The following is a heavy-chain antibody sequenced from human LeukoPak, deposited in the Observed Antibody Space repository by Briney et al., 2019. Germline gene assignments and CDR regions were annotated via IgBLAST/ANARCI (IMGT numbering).Heavy chain of an antibody. CDR3: ARGGWELLQDY. D-gene: IGHD1-26*01. CDR2: INPSGGST. Sequence: ASVKVSCKASGYTFTSYYMHWVRQAPGQGLEWMGIINPSGGSTSYAQKFQGRVTMTTDTSTSTAYMELRSLRSDDAAVYYCARGGWELLQDYWGQGTLVTVSS. V-gene: IGHV1-46*01. J-gene: IGHJ4*02. CDR1: GYTFTSYY.